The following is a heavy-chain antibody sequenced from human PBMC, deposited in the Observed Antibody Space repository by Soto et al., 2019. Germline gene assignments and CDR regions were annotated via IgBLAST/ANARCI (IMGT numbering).Heavy chain of an antibody. J-gene: IGHJ3*02. CDR1: GFTFSSYS. V-gene: IGHV3-21*01. Sequence: GSLRLSCAASGFTFSSYSMNWVRQAPGKGLEWVSSISSSSIYIYYADSVKGRFTISRDNAKNSLYLQMNSLRAEDTAVYYCAFAGSGSYSNVPDAFDIWGQGTMVTVSS. CDR2: ISSSSIYI. D-gene: IGHD3-10*01. CDR3: AFAGSGSYSNVPDAFDI.